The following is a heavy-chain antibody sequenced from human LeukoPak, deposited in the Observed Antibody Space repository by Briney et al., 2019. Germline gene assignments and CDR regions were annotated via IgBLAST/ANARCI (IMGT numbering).Heavy chain of an antibody. J-gene: IGHJ4*02. Sequence: GGSLRLSCAASGFTFSTYWMQWVRQAPGKGLMRVSHIKSDGSTTRYADSVKGRFTISRDNAKNTLYLQMDSLRAEDTAVYYCTRVFYHDSSDYWGQGSLVTVSS. CDR3: TRVFYHDSSDY. V-gene: IGHV3-74*01. CDR2: IKSDGSTT. CDR1: GFTFSTYW. D-gene: IGHD3-22*01.